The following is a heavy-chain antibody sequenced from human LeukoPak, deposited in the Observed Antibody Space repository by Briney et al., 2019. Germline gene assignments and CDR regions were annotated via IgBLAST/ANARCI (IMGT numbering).Heavy chain of an antibody. Sequence: QPGRSLRLSCAASGFTFSSYAMSWVRQAPGKGLEWVSAISGSGGSTYYADSVKGRFTISRDNSKNTLYLQMNSLRAEDTAVYYCASRGPNSGSYWGFDYWGQGTLVTVSS. V-gene: IGHV3-23*01. CDR2: ISGSGGST. CDR1: GFTFSSYA. CDR3: ASRGPNSGSYWGFDY. J-gene: IGHJ4*02. D-gene: IGHD1-26*01.